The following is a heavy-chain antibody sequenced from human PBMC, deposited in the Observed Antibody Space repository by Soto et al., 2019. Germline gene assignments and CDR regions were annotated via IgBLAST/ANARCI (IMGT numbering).Heavy chain of an antibody. J-gene: IGHJ6*02. D-gene: IGHD4-17*01. V-gene: IGHV4-59*01. CDR1: GGSISSYY. CDR3: ARDMTTVTTAGGNYYYYGMDV. CDR2: IYYSGST. Sequence: PSETLSLTCTVSGGSISSYYWSWIRQPPGKGLEWIGYIYYSGSTNYNPSLKSRVTISVDTSKNQFSLKLSSVTAADTAVYYCARDMTTVTTAGGNYYYYGMDVWGQGTTVTVSS.